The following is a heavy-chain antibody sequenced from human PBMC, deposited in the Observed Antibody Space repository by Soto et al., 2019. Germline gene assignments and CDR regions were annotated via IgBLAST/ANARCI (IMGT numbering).Heavy chain of an antibody. Sequence: ASVKVSCKASGYTFTSYYVHWVRQAPGQGLEWMGWINPNTGGTNYAQKFQGWVTMTRDTSISTAYMELSRLRSDDTAMYYCARSEALRLRHNYYYYYGMDVLGQGTTVTVSS. CDR1: GYTFTSYY. CDR3: ARSEALRLRHNYYYYYGMDV. CDR2: INPNTGGT. V-gene: IGHV1-2*04. J-gene: IGHJ6*02. D-gene: IGHD1-20*01.